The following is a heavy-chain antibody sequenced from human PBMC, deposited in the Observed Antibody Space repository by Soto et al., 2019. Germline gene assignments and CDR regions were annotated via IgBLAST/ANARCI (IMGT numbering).Heavy chain of an antibody. V-gene: IGHV3-11*05. J-gene: IGHJ4*02. CDR2: IGSSSSYT. CDR3: ARRRPTGYYNY. CDR1: GFPFSDYY. Sequence: QVQLVESGGDLVKPGGSLRLSCAASGFPFSDYYRSWIRQAPGKGLEWVSSIGSSSSYTNYADSVKGRFTISRDNAKNSLYLQMNSLRAEDTAVYYCARRRPTGYYNYWGQGTLVTVPA. D-gene: IGHD3-9*01.